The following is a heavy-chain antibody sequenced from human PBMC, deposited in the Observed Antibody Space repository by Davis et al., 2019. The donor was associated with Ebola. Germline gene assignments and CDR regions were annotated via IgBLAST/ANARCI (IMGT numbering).Heavy chain of an antibody. CDR3: ATTQWLREFDN. Sequence: GESLKISCAASGFTVSSNHMSWVRQAPGKGLEWVSVIYDQSTAYADSVRGRFIISRDKSNNTLYFEMNSLRVDDTAVYYCATTQWLREFDNWGQGTLVTVSS. D-gene: IGHD6-19*01. J-gene: IGHJ4*02. CDR1: GFTVSSNH. CDR2: IYDQST. V-gene: IGHV3-53*05.